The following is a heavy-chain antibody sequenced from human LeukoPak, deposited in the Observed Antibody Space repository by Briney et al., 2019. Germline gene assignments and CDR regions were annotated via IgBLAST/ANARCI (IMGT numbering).Heavy chain of an antibody. V-gene: IGHV3-20*04. J-gene: IGHJ6*03. Sequence: GGSLRLSCAASGFTFSSYGMSWVRQAPGKGLEWVSGINWNGGSTGYADSVKGRFTISRDNAKNSLYLQMNSLRAEDTALYYCARVVAGYYYYYYMDVWGKGTTVTVSS. CDR1: GFTFSSYG. CDR3: ARVVAGYYYYYYMDV. D-gene: IGHD6-19*01. CDR2: INWNGGST.